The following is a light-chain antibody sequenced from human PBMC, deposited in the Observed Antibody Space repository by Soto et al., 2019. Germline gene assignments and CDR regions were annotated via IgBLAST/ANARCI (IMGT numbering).Light chain of an antibody. V-gene: IGKV1-5*01. CDR1: ESISTW. CDR2: DAS. Sequence: DVQMTQSPSTLSASFGDRVTITCRASESISTWLAWYQQKPGRAPKLLIYDASNLESGVPSRFSGSPSGTEFILTIDSVQPDDFATYYCQQYTGTFGQGTKVDIK. CDR3: QQYTGT. J-gene: IGKJ1*01.